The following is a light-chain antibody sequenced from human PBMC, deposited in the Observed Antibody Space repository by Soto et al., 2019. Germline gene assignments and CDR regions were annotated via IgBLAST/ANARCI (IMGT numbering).Light chain of an antibody. CDR1: HSVSNNY. V-gene: IGKV3-20*01. CDR3: QQYGSSPDLFT. CDR2: GAS. Sequence: EIVLTQSPGSLSLSPGERVTLSCRASHSVSNNYLAWYQQKPVQATRLLIYGASNRATGIPDRFSGGGAGKNFTLTIIRRDPEDFAVDYCQQYGSSPDLFTFGPGTKVDIK. J-gene: IGKJ3*01.